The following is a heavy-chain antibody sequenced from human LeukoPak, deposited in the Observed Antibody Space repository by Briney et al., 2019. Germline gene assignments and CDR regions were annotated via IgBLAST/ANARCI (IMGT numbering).Heavy chain of an antibody. V-gene: IGHV3-23*01. Sequence: GGSLRLSCAASGFTFSSYAMSWVRQAPGKGLEWVPVITSSGGSTYYADSVKGRFTISRDNSKDTVYLQMNSLRGDDTAVYYCAKGEDGYSSGWSDYWGQGTPVTVSS. D-gene: IGHD6-19*01. CDR2: ITSSGGST. CDR1: GFTFSSYA. CDR3: AKGEDGYSSGWSDY. J-gene: IGHJ4*02.